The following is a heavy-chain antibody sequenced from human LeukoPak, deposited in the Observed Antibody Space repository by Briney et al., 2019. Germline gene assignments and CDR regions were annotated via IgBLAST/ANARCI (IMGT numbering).Heavy chain of an antibody. Sequence: SETLSLTCTGSAGSINRFYWSGIRQPPGKGLKWIGYLYYSGKTNDNTSLKRGATTTVATSNTHFFLRLRLVTAADTAVYYCARHINDYGDANFDSWGQGTLVTVSS. J-gene: IGHJ4*02. CDR3: ARHINDYGDANFDS. CDR2: LYYSGKT. CDR1: AGSINRFY. D-gene: IGHD4-17*01. V-gene: IGHV4-59*08.